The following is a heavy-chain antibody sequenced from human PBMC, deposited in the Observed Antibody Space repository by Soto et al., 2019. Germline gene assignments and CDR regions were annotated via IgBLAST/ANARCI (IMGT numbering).Heavy chain of an antibody. Sequence: QVQLQESGPGLVKPSQTLSLTCTVSGGSISSDYYYWSWIRQPPGKGLEWIGYIYYSGSTYYNPSLKSRLTISVDTSKNQFSLKLSSVTAADTAVYYCARVRGDTYFDYWGQGTLVTVSS. V-gene: IGHV4-30-4*01. CDR3: ARVRGDTYFDY. CDR1: GGSISSDYYY. CDR2: IYYSGST. D-gene: IGHD3-10*01. J-gene: IGHJ4*02.